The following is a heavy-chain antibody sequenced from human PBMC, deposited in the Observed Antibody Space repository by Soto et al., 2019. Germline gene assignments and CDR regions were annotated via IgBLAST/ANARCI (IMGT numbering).Heavy chain of an antibody. J-gene: IGHJ6*02. CDR1: GFTFSSYA. V-gene: IGHV3-30-3*01. CDR3: ASTMDV. Sequence: QVQLVESGGGVVQPGRSLRLSCAASGFTFSSYAMNWVRQAPGKGLEWVAVISYDGSNKYYADSVKGRFTISRDNSKNTLYLQMNSLRDEDTAVYYCASTMDVRGQGTTVTVSS. CDR2: ISYDGSNK.